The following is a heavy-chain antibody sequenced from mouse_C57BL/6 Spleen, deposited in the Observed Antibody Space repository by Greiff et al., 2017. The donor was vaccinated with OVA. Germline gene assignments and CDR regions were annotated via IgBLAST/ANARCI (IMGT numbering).Heavy chain of an antibody. CDR3: AREEDYDGYYYAMDY. CDR1: GYSFTGYY. Sequence: EVQLQQSGPELVKPGASVKISCKASGYSFTGYYMHWVKQSSEKSLEWIGEINPSTGGTSYNQKFKGKATLTVDKSSSTAYMQLKSLTSEDSAVYYCAREEDYDGYYYAMDYWGQGTSVTVSS. J-gene: IGHJ4*01. CDR2: INPSTGGT. V-gene: IGHV1-43*01. D-gene: IGHD2-4*01.